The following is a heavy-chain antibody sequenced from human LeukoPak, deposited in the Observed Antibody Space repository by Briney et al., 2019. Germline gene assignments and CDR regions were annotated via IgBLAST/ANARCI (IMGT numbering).Heavy chain of an antibody. J-gene: IGHJ4*02. CDR1: GFTFSGYW. Sequence: PGGSLRLSCAPSGFTFSGYWMHWVRHAPGKGLAWVSVITRWRSITTYADSVKGRFTISRDTAKNTLYLQMNSLRAEDTAVYYCARDGRSSNFDKWGQGTLGSPSS. D-gene: IGHD1-26*01. CDR2: ITRWRSIT. CDR3: ARDGRSSNFDK. V-gene: IGHV3-74*01.